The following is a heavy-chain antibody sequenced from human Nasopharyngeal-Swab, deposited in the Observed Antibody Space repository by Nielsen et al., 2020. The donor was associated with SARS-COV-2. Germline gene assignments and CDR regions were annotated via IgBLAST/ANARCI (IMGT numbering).Heavy chain of an antibody. D-gene: IGHD3-10*02. Sequence: SETLSLTCTVSGGSISSYYWSWIRQPPGKGLEWIGYIYYSGSTNYNPSLKSRVTISVDTSKNQFSLKLSSVTAADTAVYYCARQDYVRAFYIWGQGTMVTVSS. V-gene: IGHV4-59*08. CDR2: IYYSGST. CDR1: GGSISSYY. J-gene: IGHJ3*02. CDR3: ARQDYVRAFYI.